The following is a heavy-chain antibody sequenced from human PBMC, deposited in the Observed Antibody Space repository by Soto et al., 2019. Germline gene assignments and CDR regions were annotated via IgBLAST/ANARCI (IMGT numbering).Heavy chain of an antibody. J-gene: IGHJ5*02. CDR3: ARYVNPYDTAVWFDP. D-gene: IGHD3-9*01. Sequence: QVQLQESGPGLVKPSETLSLTCNVSGGSTRNYFWSWIRQPPGKGLGWIGCIYYSGTTNYHSSLKSRVTISLATSKNQFSLRLRSVTAADTAVYYCARYVNPYDTAVWFDPWGQGTLVTVSS. CDR2: IYYSGTT. CDR1: GGSTRNYF. V-gene: IGHV4-59*01.